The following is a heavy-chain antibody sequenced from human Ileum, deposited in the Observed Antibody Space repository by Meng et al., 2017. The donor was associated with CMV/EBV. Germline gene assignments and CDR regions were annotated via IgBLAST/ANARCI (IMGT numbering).Heavy chain of an antibody. CDR1: GFSFSTRGVG. J-gene: IGHJ4*02. CDR2: IYWDEDK. Sequence: QTTLKESGPTLVKPTQTLTLTCTFSGFSFSTRGVGVGWIRQPPGKALEWLALIYWDEDKGYSPSLKRRLTITKDTSKNQVVLTMTNVDPVDTATYYCAYFVGGYYPSRPDYWGQGTLVTVSS. CDR3: AYFVGGYYPSRPDY. V-gene: IGHV2-5*02. D-gene: IGHD1-26*01.